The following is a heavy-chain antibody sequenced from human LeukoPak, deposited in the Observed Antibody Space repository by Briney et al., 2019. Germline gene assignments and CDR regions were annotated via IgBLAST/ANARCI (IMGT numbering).Heavy chain of an antibody. J-gene: IGHJ3*01. CDR2: IYYSGST. CDR1: GGSISSYY. CDR3: ARVGSDAADVSDG. Sequence: PSETLSLTCTVSGGSISSYYWSWIRQPPGKGLEWIGYIYYSGSTNYNPSLKSRVTISVDTSKNQFSLKLSSVTAADTAVYYCARVGSDAADVSDGWGQGTMVNVSS. D-gene: IGHD3-10*01. V-gene: IGHV4-59*01.